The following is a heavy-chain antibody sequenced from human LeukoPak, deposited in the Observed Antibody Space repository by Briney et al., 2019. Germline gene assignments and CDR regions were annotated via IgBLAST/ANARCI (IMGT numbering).Heavy chain of an antibody. CDR3: ARADSPYYYDSSGPKFDY. CDR2: IYYSGST. J-gene: IGHJ4*02. Sequence: PSETLSLTCTVSGGSNSSGGYYWSWIREHPGKGLEWIVYIYYSGSTYYNPSLKSRVTISVDTSKNQFSLKLSSVTAADTAVYYCARADSPYYYDSSGPKFDYWGQGTLVTVSS. CDR1: GGSNSSGGYY. V-gene: IGHV4-31*03. D-gene: IGHD3-22*01.